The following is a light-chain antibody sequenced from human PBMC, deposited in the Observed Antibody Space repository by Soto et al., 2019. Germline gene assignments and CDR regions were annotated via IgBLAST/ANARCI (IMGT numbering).Light chain of an antibody. V-gene: IGKV1-5*03. J-gene: IGKJ2*01. Sequence: DIQMTQSPSTRSASVGYRVTITCRSSQSISSWLAWYQQKPGKAPKLLIYKASSLESGVPSRFSGSGSGTEFTLTISSLQPDDFETYYCQQYNSDLYTFGQGTKVDIK. CDR3: QQYNSDLYT. CDR1: QSISSW. CDR2: KAS.